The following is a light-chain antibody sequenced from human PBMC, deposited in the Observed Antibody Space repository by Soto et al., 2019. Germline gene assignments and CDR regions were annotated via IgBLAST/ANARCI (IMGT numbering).Light chain of an antibody. V-gene: IGKV3-20*01. CDR2: GAS. CDR1: QSVSSY. CDR3: QQYNNSLWT. J-gene: IGKJ5*01. Sequence: EIVLTQSPATLSLSPGETATLSCRASQSVSSYLAWYQQKPGQAPRLLIYGASSRATGIPDRFSGSGSGTDFTLTISRLEPEEFAVYYCQQYNNSLWTFGQGTRLEIK.